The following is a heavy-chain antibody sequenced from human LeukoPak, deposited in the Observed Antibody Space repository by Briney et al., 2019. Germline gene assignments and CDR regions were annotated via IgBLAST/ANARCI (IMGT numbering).Heavy chain of an antibody. V-gene: IGHV4-4*07. J-gene: IGHJ4*02. D-gene: IGHD6-19*01. CDR1: GGSISSYY. CDR2: IYTSGST. CDR3: ARDGAIAVAGDFDY. Sequence: SETLSLTCTVSGGSISSYYWSWIRQPAGKGLEWIGRIYTSGSTNYNPSLKSRVTMSVDTSKKQFSLKLSSVTAADTAVYYCARDGAIAVAGDFDYWGQGTLVTVSS.